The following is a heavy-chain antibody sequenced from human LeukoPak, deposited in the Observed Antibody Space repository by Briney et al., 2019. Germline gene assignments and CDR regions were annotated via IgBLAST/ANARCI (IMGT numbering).Heavy chain of an antibody. V-gene: IGHV3-30*18. CDR1: GFTFSIYG. Sequence: GGSLRLSCATPGFTFSIYGIHRVRNAPGKGLDCEALISYDGSNTYYADSVKGRFTLSRDNSKNTLYLQMNSLRAEDTAVYYCAKDRYSSSSNYYYGMDVWGQGTTVTVSS. CDR2: ISYDGSNT. J-gene: IGHJ6*02. CDR3: AKDRYSSSSNYYYGMDV. D-gene: IGHD6-6*01.